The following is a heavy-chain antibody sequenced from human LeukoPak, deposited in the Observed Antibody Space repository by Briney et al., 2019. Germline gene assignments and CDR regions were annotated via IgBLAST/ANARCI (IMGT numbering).Heavy chain of an antibody. D-gene: IGHD3-3*01. V-gene: IGHV4-39*01. J-gene: IGHJ4*02. CDR3: ARHVPYDFLSGYYFGYFDY. CDR2: IYYSGST. CDR1: GGSISSISYY. Sequence: SETLSLTCTVSGGSISSISYYWGWIRQAPGKGLEWIGSIYYSGSTYYNPSLKSRVTISVDTSKNQFSLKLSSVTAADTAVYYCARHVPYDFLSGYYFGYFDYWGQGTLVTVSS.